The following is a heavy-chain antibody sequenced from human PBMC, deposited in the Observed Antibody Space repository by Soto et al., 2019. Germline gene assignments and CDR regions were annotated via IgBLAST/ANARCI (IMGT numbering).Heavy chain of an antibody. CDR3: ARESLHYYYGMDV. CDR1: GFTFSSDG. CDR2: ISYDGSNK. Sequence: WGSLRLSCAASGFTFSSDGMHWVRQAPGKGLEWVAVISYDGSNKYYADSVKGRFTISRDNSKNTLYLQMNSLRAEDTAVYYCARESLHYYYGMDVWGQGTTVTVSS. V-gene: IGHV3-30*03. J-gene: IGHJ6*02.